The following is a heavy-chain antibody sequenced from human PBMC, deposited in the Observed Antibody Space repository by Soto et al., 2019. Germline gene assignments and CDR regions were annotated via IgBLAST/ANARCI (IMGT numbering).Heavy chain of an antibody. D-gene: IGHD3-16*01. CDR3: ARDDGGGTLDY. V-gene: IGHV3-33*01. CDR1: GFTFSSYG. J-gene: IGHJ4*02. CDR2: IWYDGSNK. Sequence: QVQLVESGGGVVQPGRSLRLSCAASGFTFSSYGMHWVRQAPGKGLEWVAVIWYDGSNKYYADSVKGRFTISRDNSKNTLYLQMNSLRAEDTAVYYCARDDGGGTLDYWGQGTLFTVSS.